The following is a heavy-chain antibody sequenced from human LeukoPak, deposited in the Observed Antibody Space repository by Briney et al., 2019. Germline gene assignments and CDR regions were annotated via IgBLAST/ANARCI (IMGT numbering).Heavy chain of an antibody. CDR1: GFTFSGYP. D-gene: IGHD3-22*01. J-gene: IGHJ4*02. CDR2: ISGGGVST. V-gene: IGHV3-23*01. CDR3: AKDLLLYYYASSGAVFDY. Sequence: GGSLRLSCAASGFTFSGYPMSCVRQAPGKGLEWVSAISGGGVSTYYADSVKGRFTISRHHSQNTVFLPMNSLRGEDTAVYYCAKDLLLYYYASSGAVFDYWGQGTLVTVSS.